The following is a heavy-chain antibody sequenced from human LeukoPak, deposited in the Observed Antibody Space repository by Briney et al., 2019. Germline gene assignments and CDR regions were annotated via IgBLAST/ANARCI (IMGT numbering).Heavy chain of an antibody. D-gene: IGHD7-27*01. J-gene: IGHJ3*02. Sequence: GGSLRLSCAASGFSVRTSYMSWVRQAPGKGLEWVSVFYSTGTTHYADSVKDRFTFSRDDSENMLHLQMNSLRAEDTAVYYCARGPNWGSFGAFDIWGQGTMVTVSS. CDR1: GFSVRTSY. CDR3: ARGPNWGSFGAFDI. CDR2: FYSTGTT. V-gene: IGHV3-53*01.